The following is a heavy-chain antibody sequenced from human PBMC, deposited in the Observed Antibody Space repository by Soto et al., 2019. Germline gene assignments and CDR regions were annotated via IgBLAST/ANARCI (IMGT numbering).Heavy chain of an antibody. CDR2: ISAYNGNT. D-gene: IGHD3-9*01. CDR3: ARKYQDYDILTGYYTFDY. J-gene: IGHJ4*02. V-gene: IGHV1-18*01. Sequence: ASVKVSCKASGYTFTSYGISWVRQAPGQGLEWMGWISAYNGNTNYAQKLQGRVTMTTDTSTSTAYVELRSLRSDDTAVYYCARKYQDYDILTGYYTFDYWGQGTLVTVSS. CDR1: GYTFTSYG.